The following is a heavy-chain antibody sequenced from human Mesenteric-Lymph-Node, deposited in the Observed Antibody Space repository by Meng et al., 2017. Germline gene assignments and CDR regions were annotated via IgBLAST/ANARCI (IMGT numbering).Heavy chain of an antibody. CDR1: GDSIRNYY. D-gene: IGHD5-24*01. J-gene: IGHJ3*02. CDR3: SRDMRDGCSIDDAFDI. Sequence: SETLSLTCSVSGDSIRNYYCSWIRQPPGQGLEWIGYIYHTADTNYNPSLKSRVTMSVDTSKNQFSLELSSVTATDTAIYYCSRDMRDGCSIDDAFDIWGQGTMVTVSS. V-gene: IGHV4-59*01. CDR2: IYHTADT.